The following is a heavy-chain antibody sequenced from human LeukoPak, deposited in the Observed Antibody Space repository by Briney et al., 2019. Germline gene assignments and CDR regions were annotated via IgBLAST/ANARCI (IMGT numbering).Heavy chain of an antibody. CDR2: LTGSSATA. V-gene: IGHV3-23*01. D-gene: IGHD1-26*01. CDR3: AKSGASPLYHMDV. CDR1: GFSLSIYG. J-gene: IGHJ6*03. Sequence: GGSLRLSCAASGFSLSIYGVNWVRQAPGKGLEWVSGLTGSSATAYYVDSVKGRFTVSRDDSKNTVYLQMSSLRVDDTAIYYCAKSGASPLYHMDVWGKGATVTVSS.